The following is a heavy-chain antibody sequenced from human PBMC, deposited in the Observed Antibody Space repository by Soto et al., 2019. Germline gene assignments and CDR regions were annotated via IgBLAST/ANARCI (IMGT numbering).Heavy chain of an antibody. V-gene: IGHV1-8*01. Sequence: QVQLVQSGAEVKKPGASVKVSCKASGYTFTSYDINWVRQATGQGLEWMGWMNPNSGNTGYAQKFLGRVTMTSNTSTSTAYMQLSSLRSEDTAVYYCARWPDGYYYYGMDVWGQGTTVTVSS. J-gene: IGHJ6*02. CDR3: ARWPDGYYYYGMDV. CDR2: MNPNSGNT. CDR1: GYTFTSYD.